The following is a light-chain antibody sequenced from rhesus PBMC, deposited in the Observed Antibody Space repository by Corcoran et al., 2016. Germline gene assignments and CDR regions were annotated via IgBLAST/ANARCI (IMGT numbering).Light chain of an antibody. V-gene: IGKV1S6*01. CDR2: KAS. CDR1: QGISSW. CDR3: QQHNSYPLT. Sequence: DIQMTQSPSSLSASVGDTVTITCRASQGISSWLAWYQQKPGKAPKLLIYKASSLQSGVPSRFSGSGTGTDFTLTSSSLQSEDVATYYCQQHNSYPLTFGGGTKVELK. J-gene: IGKJ4*01.